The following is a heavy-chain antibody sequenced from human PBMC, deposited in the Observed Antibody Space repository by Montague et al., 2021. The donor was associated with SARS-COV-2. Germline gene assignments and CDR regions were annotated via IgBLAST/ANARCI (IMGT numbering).Heavy chain of an antibody. D-gene: IGHD3-9*01. J-gene: IGHJ4*02. Sequence: SETLSLTCTVSGGCISSYYWSWIRQPPGKGLEWIGYIYYSGSTNYNPSLKSRVTISVDTSKNQFSLKLSSVTAAGTAVYYCARHALGYFDWLNEGYFDYWGQGTLVTVSS. V-gene: IGHV4-59*08. CDR1: GGCISSYY. CDR3: ARHALGYFDWLNEGYFDY. CDR2: IYYSGST.